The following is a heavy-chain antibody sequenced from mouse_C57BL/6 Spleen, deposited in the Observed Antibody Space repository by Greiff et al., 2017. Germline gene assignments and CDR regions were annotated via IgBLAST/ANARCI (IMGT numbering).Heavy chain of an antibody. V-gene: IGHV5-9-1*02. D-gene: IGHD1-1*01. CDR1: GFTFSSYA. Sequence: EVKLMESGEGLVKPGGSLKLSCAASGFTFSSYAMSWVRQTPEKRLEWVAYISSGGDYIYYADTVKGRFTISRDNARNTLYLQMSSLKSEDTAMYYCTRDIDYVSSYGYFDVWGTGTTVTVSS. CDR3: TRDIDYVSSYGYFDV. CDR2: ISSGGDYI. J-gene: IGHJ1*03.